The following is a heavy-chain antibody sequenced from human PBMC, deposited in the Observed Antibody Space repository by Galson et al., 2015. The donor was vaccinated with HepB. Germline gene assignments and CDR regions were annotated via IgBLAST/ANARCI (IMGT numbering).Heavy chain of an antibody. V-gene: IGHV1-24*01. CDR2: FESEDGGP. CDR3: TSPRGGYDAFHI. J-gene: IGHJ3*02. CDR1: GYTLTELS. Sequence: SVKVSCKVSGYTLTELSMHWVRQAPGKGLEWMGTFESEDGGPLYAQQFQGRVTMTQDAATDTAYMELSSLRSEDTAVYYRTSPRGGYDAFHIWGQGTMVTVSS. D-gene: IGHD3-22*01.